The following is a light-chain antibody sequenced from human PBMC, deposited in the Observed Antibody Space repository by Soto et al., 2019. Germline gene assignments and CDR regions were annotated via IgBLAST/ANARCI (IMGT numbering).Light chain of an antibody. CDR3: QQRSNWGMYT. CDR1: QSVSRY. CDR2: GVS. Sequence: EIVLTQSPATLSLSPGEIATLSCRASQSVSRYLAWFQQKPGQAPRLLIYGVSNRATGIPARFSGSGSGTDITLTISTLEPEDFAVYYCQQRSNWGMYTFGQGTKLQIK. V-gene: IGKV3-11*01. J-gene: IGKJ2*01.